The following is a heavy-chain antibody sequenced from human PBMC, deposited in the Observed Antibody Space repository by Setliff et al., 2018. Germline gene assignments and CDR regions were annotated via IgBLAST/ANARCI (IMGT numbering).Heavy chain of an antibody. CDR1: GYTFSSYA. CDR2: INTNTGNP. D-gene: IGHD4-4*01. Sequence: GASVKVSCKASGYTFSSYAMGWMRQAPGQRLEWMGWINTNTGNPSYAQDFTGRLVFSLDTSVSTAYLQISSLKAEDNAVYYCARASRFGTTVWKGDYYMDVWGKGTTVTVSS. J-gene: IGHJ6*03. CDR3: ARASRFGTTVWKGDYYMDV. V-gene: IGHV7-4-1*02.